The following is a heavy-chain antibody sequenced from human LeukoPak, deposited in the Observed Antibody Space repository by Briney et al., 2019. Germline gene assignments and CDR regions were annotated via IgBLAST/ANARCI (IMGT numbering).Heavy chain of an antibody. CDR1: GFTFSSYS. D-gene: IGHD1-26*01. Sequence: SGGSLRLSCAASGFTFSSYSMNWVRQAPGKGLEWVSSISSSSSYIYYADSVKGRFTISRDNAKNSLYLQMNSLRAEDTAVYYCARTPPPTIVGAHYFDYWGQGTLVTVSS. CDR3: ARTPPPTIVGAHYFDY. CDR2: ISSSSSYI. J-gene: IGHJ4*02. V-gene: IGHV3-21*01.